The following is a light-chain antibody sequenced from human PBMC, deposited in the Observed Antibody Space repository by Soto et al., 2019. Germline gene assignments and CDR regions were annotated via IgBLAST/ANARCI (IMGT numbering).Light chain of an antibody. CDR1: QNVTNNF. Sequence: EIVLTQSPGNLSLSPGERATLSCRASQNVTNNFLAWYLQRPGQAPRLLIFGASTRATGIPDRFSGSGSGTDFTLTISRLEPEDFAVYYCQHCGSTPRTFAQGTKLEIK. V-gene: IGKV3-20*01. J-gene: IGKJ2*01. CDR2: GAS. CDR3: QHCGSTPRT.